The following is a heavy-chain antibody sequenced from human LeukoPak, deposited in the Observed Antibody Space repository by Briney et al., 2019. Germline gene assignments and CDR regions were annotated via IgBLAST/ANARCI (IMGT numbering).Heavy chain of an antibody. J-gene: IGHJ4*02. CDR3: ARRRYNWNAIDY. CDR1: GFTFSSYA. V-gene: IGHV3-23*01. Sequence: GGSLRLSCAASGFTFSSYAMTWVRQTPGKGLEWVSGISVSGGSTYYADSVKGRFTISRDNSKNTLYLQMNSLRAEDTAAYYCARRRYNWNAIDYWGQGTLVTVSS. CDR2: ISVSGGST. D-gene: IGHD1-20*01.